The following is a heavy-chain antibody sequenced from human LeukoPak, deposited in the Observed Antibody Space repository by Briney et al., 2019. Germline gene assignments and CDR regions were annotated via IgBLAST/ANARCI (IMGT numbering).Heavy chain of an antibody. CDR1: GGSISSYY. V-gene: IGHV4-59*01. CDR2: IYYSGST. Sequence: SSETLSLTCTVSGGSISSYYWSWIRQPPGKGLEWLGYIYYSGSTNYNPSLKSRVTISVDTSKNQFSLKLSSVTAADTAVYYCARVAYDYGDYSFDYWGQGTLVTVSS. D-gene: IGHD4-17*01. CDR3: ARVAYDYGDYSFDY. J-gene: IGHJ4*02.